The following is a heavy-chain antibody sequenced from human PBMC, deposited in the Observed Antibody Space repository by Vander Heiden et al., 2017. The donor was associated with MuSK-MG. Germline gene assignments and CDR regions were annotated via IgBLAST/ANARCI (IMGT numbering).Heavy chain of an antibody. CDR2: IIPIFGTA. CDR3: ARGGDILTGYYPYNWFDP. Sequence: QVQLVQSGAEVKKPGSSVTVSCKASGGTFSSYAISWVRQAPGQGLEWRGGIIPIFGTANYAQKFQGRVTITADKSTSTADMELSSLRSEDTAVYYCARGGDILTGYYPYNWFDPWGQGTLVTVSS. CDR1: GGTFSSYA. J-gene: IGHJ5*02. V-gene: IGHV1-69*06. D-gene: IGHD3-9*01.